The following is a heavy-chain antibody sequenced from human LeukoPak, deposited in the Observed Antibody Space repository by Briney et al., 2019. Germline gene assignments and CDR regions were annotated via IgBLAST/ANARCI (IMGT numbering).Heavy chain of an antibody. J-gene: IGHJ4*02. CDR3: ATLDILTGYYAFDY. Sequence: PGGSLRLSCAASGFTFSSYSMNWVRQAPGKGLEWVSSISSSSSHIYYADSVKGRFTISRDNAKNSLYLQMNSLRAEDTAVYYCATLDILTGYYAFDYWGQGTLVTVSS. CDR1: GFTFSSYS. CDR2: ISSSSSHI. V-gene: IGHV3-21*01. D-gene: IGHD3-9*01.